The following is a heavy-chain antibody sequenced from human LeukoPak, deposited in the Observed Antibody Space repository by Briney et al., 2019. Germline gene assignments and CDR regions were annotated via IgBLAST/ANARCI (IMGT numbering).Heavy chain of an antibody. V-gene: IGHV1-69*05. CDR3: ASASSLSSGWYRGPGPWFDP. CDR1: GGTFSSYA. Sequence: SVKVSCKASGGTFSSYAISWVRQAPGQGLEWMGGIIPIFGTANYAQKFQGRVTITTDESTSTAYMGLSSLRSDDTAVYYCASASSLSSGWYRGPGPWFDPWGQGTLVTVSS. CDR2: IIPIFGTA. D-gene: IGHD6-19*01. J-gene: IGHJ5*02.